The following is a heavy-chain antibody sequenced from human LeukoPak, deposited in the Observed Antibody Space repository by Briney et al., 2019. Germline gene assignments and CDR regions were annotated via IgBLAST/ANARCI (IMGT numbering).Heavy chain of an antibody. CDR1: GGSINSYC. J-gene: IGHJ4*02. V-gene: IGHV4-59*08. D-gene: IGHD2-21*01. Sequence: SETLSLTCIVSGGSINSYCWSWIRQPPGKGLEWIAYIDNSGNTNYNPSLKSRVTISVDTSRNEFSLKVNYVTAADTAVYYCARHLAARLGGARFSDYWGQGTLVTVSS. CDR3: ARHLAARLGGARFSDY. CDR2: IDNSGNT.